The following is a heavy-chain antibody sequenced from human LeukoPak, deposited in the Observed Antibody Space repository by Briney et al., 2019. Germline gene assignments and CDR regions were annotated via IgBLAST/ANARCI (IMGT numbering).Heavy chain of an antibody. Sequence: ASVKVSCKVSGYTLTELSMHWVRQAPGKGLEWMGGFDPEDGETIYAQKFQGRVTMTEDTSTDTAYMELSSLRSEDTAVYYCARVMDYYDSSGYYSFWGQGTLVTVSS. D-gene: IGHD3-22*01. CDR3: ARVMDYYDSSGYYSF. CDR1: GYTLTELS. V-gene: IGHV1-24*01. CDR2: FDPEDGET. J-gene: IGHJ4*02.